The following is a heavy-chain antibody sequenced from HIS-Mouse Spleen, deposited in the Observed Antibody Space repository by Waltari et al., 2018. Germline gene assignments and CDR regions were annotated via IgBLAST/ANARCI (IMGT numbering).Heavy chain of an antibody. CDR1: GGSISSSSYY. CDR2: IYYSGST. J-gene: IGHJ2*01. V-gene: IGHV4-39*07. Sequence: QLQLQESGPGLVKPSETLSLTCTVSGGSISSSSYYWGWIRQPPGKGVVWIGSIYYSGSTYYNPSLKRRVTISVDTSKNQFSLKLSSVTAADTAVYYCAREIPYSSSWYDWYFDLWGRGTLVTVSS. CDR3: AREIPYSSSWYDWYFDL. D-gene: IGHD6-13*01.